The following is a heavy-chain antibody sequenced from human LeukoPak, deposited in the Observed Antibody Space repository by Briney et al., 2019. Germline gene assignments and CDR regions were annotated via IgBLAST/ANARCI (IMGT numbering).Heavy chain of an antibody. V-gene: IGHV3-9*01. CDR3: AKDSGDYYDSSGYYCSFDY. Sequence: SGGSLRLSCAASGFTFDDYAMHWVRQAPGKGLEWVSGISWNSGSIGYADSVKGRFTICRDNAKNSLYLQMNSLRAEDTALYYCAKDSGDYYDSSGYYCSFDYWGQGTLVTVSS. D-gene: IGHD3-22*01. J-gene: IGHJ4*02. CDR1: GFTFDDYA. CDR2: ISWNSGSI.